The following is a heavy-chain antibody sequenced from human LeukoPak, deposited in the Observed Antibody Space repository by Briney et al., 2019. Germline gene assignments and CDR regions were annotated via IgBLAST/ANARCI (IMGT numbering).Heavy chain of an antibody. V-gene: IGHV4-4*07. D-gene: IGHD3-10*01. CDR1: GGSIDNFY. Sequence: SETLSLTCTVSGGSIDNFYWTWIRQPAGRGLEWIGRIYANGDTNYNPSLRRRLTFSVSTSRNQFSLSLTSVNAADTAVYYCARETRIRGVSVRESHYFYYYGMDVWGQGTTVIVSS. J-gene: IGHJ6*02. CDR3: ARETRIRGVSVRESHYFYYYGMDV. CDR2: IYANGDT.